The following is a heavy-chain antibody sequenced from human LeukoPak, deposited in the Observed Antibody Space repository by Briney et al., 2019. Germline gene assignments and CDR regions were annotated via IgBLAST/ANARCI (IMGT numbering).Heavy chain of an antibody. J-gene: IGHJ4*02. CDR3: ARNSSSGFFDY. CDR1: GYSIRNGDY. Sequence: SETLSLTCVVSGYSIRNGDYWGWIRQSPGKGLEWIASMYNSVSIHYNPSLKSRVTILVDTSKNEFSLKMRSVTAADTAVYYCARNSSSGFFDYWGQGTLATVSP. V-gene: IGHV4-38-2*01. CDR2: MYNSVSI. D-gene: IGHD6-6*01.